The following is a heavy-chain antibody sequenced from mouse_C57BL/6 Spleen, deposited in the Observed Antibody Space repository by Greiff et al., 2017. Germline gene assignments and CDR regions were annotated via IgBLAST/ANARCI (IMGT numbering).Heavy chain of an antibody. J-gene: IGHJ4*01. CDR2: IRTGGST. Sequence: VKLLESGPGLVAPSQSLSITCTVSGFSLTSYAINWVRQPPGKGLEWLGVIRTGGSTNYNSALKSRLSISKDNSKSQVFLKMNSLQTDDSSRYYCARNPAGAMDYWGQGTSVTVSS. V-gene: IGHV2-9-1*01. CDR1: GFSLTSYA. CDR3: ARNPAGAMDY.